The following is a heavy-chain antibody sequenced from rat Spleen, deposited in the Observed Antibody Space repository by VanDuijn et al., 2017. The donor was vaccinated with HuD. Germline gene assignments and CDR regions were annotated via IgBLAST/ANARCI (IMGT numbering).Heavy chain of an antibody. Sequence: EVQLVESDGGLVQPGRSLKLSCAASGFTFSNYDMAWVRQAPTKGLEWVATISYDGISTYYRDSVKGRFTISRDNAKSTLSLQMDSLRSEDTATYYCARRHYGYTDYFDYWGQGVMVTVSS. CDR2: ISYDGIST. CDR3: ARRHYGYTDYFDY. D-gene: IGHD1-9*01. J-gene: IGHJ2*01. V-gene: IGHV5-29*01. CDR1: GFTFSNYD.